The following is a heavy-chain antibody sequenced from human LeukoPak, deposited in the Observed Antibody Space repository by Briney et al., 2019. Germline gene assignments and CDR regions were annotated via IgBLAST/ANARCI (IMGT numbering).Heavy chain of an antibody. V-gene: IGHV1-58*01. J-gene: IGHJ4*02. CDR2: IVVGSGNT. CDR3: ARVDYGDYYFDY. CDR1: GFTFTSSA. D-gene: IGHD4-17*01. Sequence: ASVKVSCKASGFTFTSSAVQWVRQARGQRLEWIGWIVVGSGNTNYAQKFQERVTITRDMSTSTAYMELSSLRSEDTAVYYCARVDYGDYYFDYWGQGTLVTVSS.